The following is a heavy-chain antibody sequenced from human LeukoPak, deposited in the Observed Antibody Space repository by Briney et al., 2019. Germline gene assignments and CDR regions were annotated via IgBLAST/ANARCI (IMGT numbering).Heavy chain of an antibody. CDR2: INHSGST. CDR3: ASSSSRGTI. D-gene: IGHD6-13*01. J-gene: IGHJ3*02. V-gene: IGHV4-34*01. Sequence: PSETLSLTCALYGGSFSGYYWSWIRQPPGKGLEWIGEINHSGSTNYNPSLKSRVTISVDTSKNQFSLKLSSVTAADTAVYYCASSSSRGTIWGQGTMVTVAS. CDR1: GGSFSGYY.